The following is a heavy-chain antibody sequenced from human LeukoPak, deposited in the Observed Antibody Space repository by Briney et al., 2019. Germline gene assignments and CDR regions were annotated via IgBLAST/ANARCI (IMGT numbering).Heavy chain of an antibody. Sequence: GGSLRLSCAASGFTFSSYAMSWVRQAPGKGLEWVSAISGSGGSTYYADSVKGRFTISRDNSKNTLYLQMNSLRAEDTAVYYCARDQPAPHIAAAGTFDYWGQGTLVTVSS. V-gene: IGHV3-23*01. D-gene: IGHD6-13*01. CDR2: ISGSGGST. CDR3: ARDQPAPHIAAAGTFDY. CDR1: GFTFSSYA. J-gene: IGHJ4*02.